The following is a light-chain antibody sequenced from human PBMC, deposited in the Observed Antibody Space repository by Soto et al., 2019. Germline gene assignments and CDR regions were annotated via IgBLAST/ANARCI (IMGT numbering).Light chain of an antibody. Sequence: QTVVTQEPPFSVSPGGTVTLTCGLSSGSVSTSYYPSWYQQTPGQAPRTLIYSTNTRSSGVPGRFSGSILGNKAALTFTGDQADDESYYYCVLYMGSGISVFGGGTKVTVL. V-gene: IGLV8-61*01. CDR3: VLYMGSGISV. J-gene: IGLJ2*01. CDR1: SGSVSTSYY. CDR2: STN.